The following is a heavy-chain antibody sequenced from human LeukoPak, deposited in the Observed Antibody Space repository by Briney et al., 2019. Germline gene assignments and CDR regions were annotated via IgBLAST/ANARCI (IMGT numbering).Heavy chain of an antibody. J-gene: IGHJ6*03. Sequence: SETLSLTCAVYGGSFSGYYWSWIRQPPGKGLEWIGEINHSGSTNYNPSLKSRVTISVDTSKNQFSLKLTSVTAADTAVYHCARNGRYCSGGGCSGYYYYMDVWGKGTTVTVSS. CDR3: ARNGRYCSGGGCSGYYYYMDV. CDR2: INHSGST. D-gene: IGHD2-15*01. CDR1: GGSFSGYY. V-gene: IGHV4-34*01.